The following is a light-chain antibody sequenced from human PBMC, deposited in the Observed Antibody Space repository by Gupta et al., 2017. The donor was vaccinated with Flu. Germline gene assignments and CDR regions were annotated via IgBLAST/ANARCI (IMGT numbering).Light chain of an antibody. CDR1: QSISNW. Sequence: DIQMTQSPSTLSASIGDRVTITCRAGQSISNWLAWYQQKPGKAPKLLIYKASNLESGVPSTFSGSGSGTDFTLIISSLQPDDFATYYCQHYSTYPLAFGGGTKVEIK. J-gene: IGKJ4*01. V-gene: IGKV1-5*03. CDR3: QHYSTYPLA. CDR2: KAS.